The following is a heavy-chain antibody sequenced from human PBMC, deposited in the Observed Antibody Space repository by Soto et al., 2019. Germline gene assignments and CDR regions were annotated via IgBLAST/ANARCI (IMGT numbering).Heavy chain of an antibody. Sequence: PSATLSLTCTVSGGSISGHYWSWIRQPPGKGLQYIGYISYSGSTNYNPSLKSRVTISVDTSNNQFSLRLSSVTAADTAVYYCARDVGLQHDTGYYDFWSGKNNWFDPWGQGILVTVSS. CDR2: ISYSGST. CDR1: GGSISGHY. CDR3: ARDVGLQHDTGYYDFWSGKNNWFDP. J-gene: IGHJ5*02. V-gene: IGHV4-59*11. D-gene: IGHD3-3*01.